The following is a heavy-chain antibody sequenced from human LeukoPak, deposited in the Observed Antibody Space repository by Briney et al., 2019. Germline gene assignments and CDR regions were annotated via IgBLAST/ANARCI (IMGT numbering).Heavy chain of an antibody. Sequence: GGSLGPSCAASGFTLISYWISWVRQAPGKGLEWVANIKKDGSEKYYMDSVKGRFTISRDNAKNSLYLQMNSLRAEDTAVYYCAKGGSVFGVIYNWFDSWGQGTLVTVSS. V-gene: IGHV3-7*03. CDR1: GFTLISYW. CDR3: AKGGSVFGVIYNWFDS. CDR2: IKKDGSEK. J-gene: IGHJ5*01. D-gene: IGHD3-3*01.